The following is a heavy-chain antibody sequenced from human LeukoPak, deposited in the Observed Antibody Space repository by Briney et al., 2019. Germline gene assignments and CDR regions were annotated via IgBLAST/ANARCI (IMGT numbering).Heavy chain of an antibody. V-gene: IGHV1-46*01. Sequence: ASVNVSCKASVYSFTSHYMHCVRQAPGQGLEWMGLINPRGTSTIYAQKFQGRVTMTRDMSTTTDYMELSSLRSEDTAVYYCARDNSVGDIAWWFDPWGQGTLVTVSS. J-gene: IGHJ5*02. CDR3: ARDNSVGDIAWWFDP. CDR2: INPRGTST. CDR1: VYSFTSHY. D-gene: IGHD3-16*02.